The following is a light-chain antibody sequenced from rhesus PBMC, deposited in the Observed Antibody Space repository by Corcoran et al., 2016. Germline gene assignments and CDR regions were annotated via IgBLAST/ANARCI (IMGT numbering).Light chain of an antibody. J-gene: IGKJ4*01. CDR1: EHVNNF. CDR2: KAS. V-gene: IGKV1-74*01. Sequence: DIQMTQSPSSLSASVGDRVTITCRASEHVNNFLNWYQQKPGKAPKLLIYKASTLQSGVPSRFSGSGSGTDYTFTISSLQPEDVATYYCRHGFGTPLTFGGGTKVEVK. CDR3: RHGFGTPLT.